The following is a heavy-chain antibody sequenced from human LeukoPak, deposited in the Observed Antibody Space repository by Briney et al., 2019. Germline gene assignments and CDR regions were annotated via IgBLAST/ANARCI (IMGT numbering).Heavy chain of an antibody. D-gene: IGHD3-10*02. CDR3: ASVRGVIMGFYYYYYMDV. CDR2: INPNSGGT. Sequence: GASVKVSCKASGHTFTGYYMHWVRQAPGQGLEWREWINPNSGGTNYAQKFQGRVTMTRDTSISTAYMELSRLRSDDTAVYYCASVRGVIMGFYYYYYMDVWGKGTTVTVSS. CDR1: GHTFTGYY. V-gene: IGHV1-2*02. J-gene: IGHJ6*03.